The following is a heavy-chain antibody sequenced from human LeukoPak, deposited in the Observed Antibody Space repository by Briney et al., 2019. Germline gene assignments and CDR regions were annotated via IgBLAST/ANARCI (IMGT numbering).Heavy chain of an antibody. CDR2: IYPGDSDT. CDR1: GYSFTSHW. Sequence: GESLKISCKGSGYSFTSHWIGWVRQMPGKGLEWMGIIYPGDSDTRYSPSFQGQVTISADKSISTAYLQWSSLRASDTAMYYCASHPSYSSGWYEGYYWGQGTLVTVSS. J-gene: IGHJ4*02. D-gene: IGHD6-19*01. V-gene: IGHV5-51*01. CDR3: ASHPSYSSGWYEGYY.